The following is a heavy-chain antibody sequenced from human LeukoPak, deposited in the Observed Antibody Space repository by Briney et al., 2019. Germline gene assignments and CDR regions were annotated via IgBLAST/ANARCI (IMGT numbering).Heavy chain of an antibody. V-gene: IGHV1-69*06. CDR1: GGTFISYA. CDR2: IIPIFGTA. J-gene: IGHJ4*02. D-gene: IGHD3-9*01. CDR3: ASGGYDILTGYYFDY. Sequence: SVKVSCKASGGTFISYAISWVRQAPGQGLEWMGGIIPIFGTANYAQKFQGRVTITADNSTSTAYMALSSLRSEDTAVFYCASGGYDILTGYYFDYWGQGTLVTVSS.